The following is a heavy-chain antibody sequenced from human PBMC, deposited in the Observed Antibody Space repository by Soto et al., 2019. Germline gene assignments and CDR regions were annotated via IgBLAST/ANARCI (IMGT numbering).Heavy chain of an antibody. CDR3: ARAGGYDLGLYAFDI. CDR1: GFTVSSNY. D-gene: IGHD5-12*01. V-gene: IGHV3-53*04. CDR2: IYSGGST. Sequence: LRLSCAASGFTVSSNYMSWVRQAPGKGLEWVSVIYSGGSTYYADSVKGRFTISRHNSKNTLYLQMNSLRAEDTAVYYCARAGGYDLGLYAFDIWGQGTMVTVSS. J-gene: IGHJ3*02.